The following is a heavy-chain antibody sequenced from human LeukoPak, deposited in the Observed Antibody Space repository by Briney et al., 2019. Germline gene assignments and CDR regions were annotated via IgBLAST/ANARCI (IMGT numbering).Heavy chain of an antibody. CDR2: ISSSASTI. J-gene: IGHJ4*02. CDR1: GVTFSTFE. V-gene: IGHV3-48*03. D-gene: IGHD1-26*01. CDR3: ARVGASYGALDY. Sequence: GGSLRLSCAASGVTFSTFEVNRVRQAPGKGLEWVSFISSSASTILYADSVKGRFTISRDNARNSLYLQMNSLRSEDTAIYYCARVGASYGALDYWGQGALVTVSS.